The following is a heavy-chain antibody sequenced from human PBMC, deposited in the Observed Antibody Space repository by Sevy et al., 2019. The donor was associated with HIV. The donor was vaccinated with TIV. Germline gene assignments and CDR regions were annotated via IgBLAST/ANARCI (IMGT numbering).Heavy chain of an antibody. D-gene: IGHD2-8*01. CDR2: FSFGCGKI. J-gene: IGHJ4*02. V-gene: IGHV3-23*01. CDR3: ARDGCTKPHDY. Sequence: GGSLRLSCAASGFTFSKYSMSWIRQTPGKGLEWVSTFSFGCGKINYADSVKGRFTISRDDSRNTFYLQMNSLRAEDTAIYYGARDGCTKPHDYWGQGTVVTVSS. CDR1: GFTFSKYS.